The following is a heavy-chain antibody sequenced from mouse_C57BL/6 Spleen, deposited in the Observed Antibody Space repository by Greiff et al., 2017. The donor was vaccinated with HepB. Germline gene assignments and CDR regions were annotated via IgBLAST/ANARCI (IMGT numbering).Heavy chain of an antibody. CDR2: IYPGGGYT. V-gene: IGHV1-63*01. D-gene: IGHD2-4*01. CDR3: SREGLRQGYFDD. J-gene: IGHJ2*01. CDR1: GYTFTNYW. Sequence: QVQLQQSGAELVRPGTSVKMSCKASGYTFTNYWIGWAKQRPGHGLEWIGDIYPGGGYTDYNEKFKGKATLTADKSSSTAYVQFSSLTSEDSAIYDCSREGLRQGYFDDWGQGTTLTVSS.